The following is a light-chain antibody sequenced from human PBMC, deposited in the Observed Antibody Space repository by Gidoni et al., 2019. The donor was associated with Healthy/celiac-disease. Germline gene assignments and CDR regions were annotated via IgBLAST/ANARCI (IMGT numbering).Light chain of an antibody. Sequence: DIQMTQSPSPLSASAGDRVTITCRASQSISSYLNWYQQKPGQAPKLLIYAASSLQSGVPSRFSGSGSGTDFTLTISSLQPEDFATYYCQQSYSTLITFGQXTRLEIK. CDR3: QQSYSTLIT. CDR1: QSISSY. V-gene: IGKV1-39*01. CDR2: AAS. J-gene: IGKJ5*01.